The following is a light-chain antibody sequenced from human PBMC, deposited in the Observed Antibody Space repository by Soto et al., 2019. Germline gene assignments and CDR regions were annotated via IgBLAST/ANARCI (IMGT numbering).Light chain of an antibody. CDR3: HQYSSSRKT. CDR1: QSISSW. V-gene: IGKV1-5*03. Sequence: DIQMTQSPSTLSASVGDRVTITCRASQSISSWLAWYQQKPGKAPKLLIYKASSLESGVPSRFSGSGSGTEFTLTISSLQPDDFAVYYWHQYSSSRKTFGQGTKVELK. J-gene: IGKJ1*01. CDR2: KAS.